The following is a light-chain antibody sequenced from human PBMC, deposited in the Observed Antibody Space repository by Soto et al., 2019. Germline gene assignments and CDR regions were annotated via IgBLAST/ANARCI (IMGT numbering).Light chain of an antibody. CDR2: KAS. J-gene: IGKJ2*01. V-gene: IGKV1-5*03. CDR3: QQYQSFPYT. Sequence: DIQMTQSPSTLSASVGVRVTITCRASQSISNWLAWYQQKPGKAPYLLIYKASRLESGVPSRFSGSTSGTEFTLTISSLQPDDFATYYCQQYQSFPYTFGQGTKLEIK. CDR1: QSISNW.